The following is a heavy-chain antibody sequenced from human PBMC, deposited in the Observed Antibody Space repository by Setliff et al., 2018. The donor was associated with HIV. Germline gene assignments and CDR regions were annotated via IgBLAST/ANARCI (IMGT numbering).Heavy chain of an antibody. D-gene: IGHD6-19*01. CDR3: ARHSDWYGNDAFDI. Sequence: PGGSLRLSCAASGFIFSNYWMHWVRQAPGKGLVWVSRINSAGSSISYADSGKGRFTISRDNAKNTLYLQMNSLRGEDTAVYYCARHSDWYGNDAFDIWGQGTRVTVSS. CDR1: GFIFSNYW. V-gene: IGHV3-74*01. CDR2: INSAGSSI. J-gene: IGHJ3*02.